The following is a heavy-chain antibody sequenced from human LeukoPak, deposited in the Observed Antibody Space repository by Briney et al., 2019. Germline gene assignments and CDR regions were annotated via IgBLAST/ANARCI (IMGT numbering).Heavy chain of an antibody. CDR1: GYTFKDYY. CDR3: AREGPLTTEMGDYYTLDV. J-gene: IGHJ6*02. V-gene: IGHV1-2*02. CDR2: INPNSGAT. Sequence: ASLKVSCKASGYTFKDYYMNWVRQAPGQGLEWMGWINPNSGATKFAQKFQGRIILTRDTSINIASMELTRLRSDDTAIYYCAREGPLTTEMGDYYTLDVWGQGTTVIVSS. D-gene: IGHD4-11*01.